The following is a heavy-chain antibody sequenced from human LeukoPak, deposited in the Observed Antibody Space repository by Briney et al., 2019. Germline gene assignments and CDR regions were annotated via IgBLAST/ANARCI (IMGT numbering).Heavy chain of an antibody. V-gene: IGHV4-39*07. Sequence: SETLSLTCTVSGGSISSSSYYWGWIRQPPGKGLEWIGSIYYSGSTYYNPSLKSRVTISVDTSKNQFSLKLSSVTAADTAVYYCARVLGYGFDYWGQGTLVTVSS. D-gene: IGHD5-18*01. J-gene: IGHJ4*02. CDR3: ARVLGYGFDY. CDR2: IYYSGST. CDR1: GGSISSSSYY.